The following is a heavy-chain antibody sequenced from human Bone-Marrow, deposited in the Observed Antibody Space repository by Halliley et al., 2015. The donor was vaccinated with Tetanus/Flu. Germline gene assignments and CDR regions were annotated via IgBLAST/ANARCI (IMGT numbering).Heavy chain of an antibody. V-gene: IGHV4-39*01. J-gene: IGHJ5*02. D-gene: IGHD6-6*01. CDR3: ARHEEEGIATRDWFDP. CDR2: VYSSGST. CDR1: GGSISRSSYY. Sequence: TLSLTCTVSGGSISRSSYYWDWIRQPPGKGLEWIGSVYSSGSTFYTASLKSRATTSLDTSKNQFSLKLTSVTAADTALYYCARHEEEGIATRDWFDPWGQGTLVIVSS.